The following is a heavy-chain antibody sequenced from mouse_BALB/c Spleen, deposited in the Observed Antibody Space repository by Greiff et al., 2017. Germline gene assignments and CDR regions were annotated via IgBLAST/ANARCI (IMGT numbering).Heavy chain of an antibody. D-gene: IGHD1-1*01. CDR3: ARDGTTPPMDY. V-gene: IGHV5-9-4*01. J-gene: IGHJ4*01. Sequence: EVQGVESGGGLVKPGGSLKLSCAASGFTFSSYAMSWVRQSPEKRLEWVAEISSGGSYTYYPDTVTGRFTISRDNAKNTLYLEMSSLRSEDTAMYYCARDGTTPPMDYWGQGTSVTVSS. CDR1: GFTFSSYA. CDR2: ISSGGSYT.